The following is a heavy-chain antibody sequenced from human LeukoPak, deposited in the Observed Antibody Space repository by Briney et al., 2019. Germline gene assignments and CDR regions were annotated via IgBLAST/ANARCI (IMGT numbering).Heavy chain of an antibody. CDR3: ARVEYDFWSAPTGYFDY. V-gene: IGHV3-11*04. Sequence: GGSLRLSCAASGFTFSDYYMGWIRQAPGKGLVWVSYISSSGSTIYYADSVKGRFTISRDNAKNSLYLQMNSLRAEDTAVYYCARVEYDFWSAPTGYFDYWGQGTLVTVSS. CDR1: GFTFSDYY. CDR2: ISSSGSTI. D-gene: IGHD3-3*01. J-gene: IGHJ4*02.